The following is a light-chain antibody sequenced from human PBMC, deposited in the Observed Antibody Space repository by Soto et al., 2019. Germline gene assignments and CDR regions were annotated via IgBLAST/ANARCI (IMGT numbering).Light chain of an antibody. CDR2: LEGSGSY. CDR3: ETWDSNTRV. V-gene: IGLV4-60*03. CDR1: SGHSTNI. Sequence: HLVLTQSSSASASLGSSVKLTCTLSSGHSTNIIAWHQQQPGKAPRYLMKLEGSGSYNKGSGVPDRFSGSSSGADRYLTISNLQSDDESHYYCETWDSNTRVFGGGTKLTVL. J-gene: IGLJ3*02.